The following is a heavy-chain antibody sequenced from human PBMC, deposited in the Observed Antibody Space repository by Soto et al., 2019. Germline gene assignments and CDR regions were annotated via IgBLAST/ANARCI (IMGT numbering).Heavy chain of an antibody. CDR1: GGSISSYY. CDR2: IYYSGST. V-gene: IGHV4-59*08. Sequence: SETLSLTCTVSGGSISSYYGGWFRQPPGKGLEWIGYIYYSGSTTYHPSLKSRVTISVDTSKNQFSLKLSSVTAADTAVYYCARYGSGECNRGSCYSPFDYWGQGTLVTVSS. J-gene: IGHJ4*02. D-gene: IGHD2-15*01. CDR3: ARYGSGECNRGSCYSPFDY.